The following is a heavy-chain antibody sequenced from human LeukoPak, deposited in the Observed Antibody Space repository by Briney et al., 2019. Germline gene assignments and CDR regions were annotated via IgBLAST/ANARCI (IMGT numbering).Heavy chain of an antibody. Sequence: GGSLRLSCAASGFTVSSNYMSWVRQAPGKGLEWVSVIYSGGSTYYADSVKGRFTISRDNSKNTLYLQMNSLRAGDTAVYYCARERAAAGTNYYYGMDVWGQGTTVTVSS. CDR3: ARERAAAGTNYYYGMDV. CDR1: GFTVSSNY. V-gene: IGHV3-53*01. D-gene: IGHD6-13*01. CDR2: IYSGGST. J-gene: IGHJ6*02.